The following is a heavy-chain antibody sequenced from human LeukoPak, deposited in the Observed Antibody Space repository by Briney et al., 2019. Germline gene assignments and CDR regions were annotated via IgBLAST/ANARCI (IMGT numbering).Heavy chain of an antibody. CDR1: GYTFTGYY. CDR2: INPNSGGT. Sequence: GSVQVSCKASGYTFTGYYMHWVRQAPGQGLEWMGWINPNSGGTNYAQKFQGRVTMTRDTSISTAYMELSRLRSDDTAVYYCARLYVLLWFGEAYGMDVWGQGTTVTVSS. J-gene: IGHJ6*02. V-gene: IGHV1-2*02. CDR3: ARLYVLLWFGEAYGMDV. D-gene: IGHD3-10*01.